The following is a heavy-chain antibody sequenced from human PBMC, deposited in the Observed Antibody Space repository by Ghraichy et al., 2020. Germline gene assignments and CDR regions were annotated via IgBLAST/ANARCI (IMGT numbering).Heavy chain of an antibody. CDR2: IYYSGST. CDR1: GGSISSSSYY. V-gene: IGHV4-39*01. Sequence: SETLSLTCTVSGGSISSSSYYWGWIRQPPGKGLEWIGSIYYSGSTYYNPSLKIRVTISVYTSKNQFSLKLSSVTAADTAVYYCARLSRMATIGVIDYWGQGTLVTVSS. D-gene: IGHD5-24*01. CDR3: ARLSRMATIGVIDY. J-gene: IGHJ4*02.